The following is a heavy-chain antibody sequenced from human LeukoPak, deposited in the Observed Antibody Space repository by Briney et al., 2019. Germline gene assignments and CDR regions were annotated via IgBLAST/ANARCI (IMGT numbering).Heavy chain of an antibody. CDR2: ISSSGTPI. D-gene: IGHD2-21*01. J-gene: IGHJ4*02. Sequence: GGSLRLSCAASGFTFSSYEMNWVRQAPGKGLEWVSYISSSGTPIYYADSVKGRFTISRDNAKNSLYLQMNSLRGKDTAVYYCARYSPNFDYWGQGTLVTVSS. CDR3: ARYSPNFDY. V-gene: IGHV3-48*03. CDR1: GFTFSSYE.